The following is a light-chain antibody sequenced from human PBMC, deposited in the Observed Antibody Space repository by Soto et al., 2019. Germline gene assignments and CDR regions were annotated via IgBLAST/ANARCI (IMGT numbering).Light chain of an antibody. V-gene: IGKV3-20*01. CDR2: GAS. Sequence: EIVLTQSPGTLSLSPGERATLSCRASQSVGDNLLAWYHQSPGQAPRLLIYGASSRATGIPDRFSGSGSGTDFTLTIDRLEPEDFALYFCHHYGSAPWTFSQGTEVEIK. CDR3: HHYGSAPWT. J-gene: IGKJ1*01. CDR1: QSVGDNL.